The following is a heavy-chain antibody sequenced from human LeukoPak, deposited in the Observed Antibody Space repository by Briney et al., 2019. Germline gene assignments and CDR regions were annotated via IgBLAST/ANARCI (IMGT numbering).Heavy chain of an antibody. CDR1: GFTFSSYA. V-gene: IGHV3-23*01. J-gene: IGHJ4*02. CDR2: ISSSGGST. D-gene: IGHD4-11*01. Sequence: GGSLRLSCAASGFTFSSYAMSWVRQAPGKGLEWVSAISSSGGSTYYADSVKGRFTISRDNSKNTLYLQMNSLRAEDTAVYYCAKTLSYSNYAPFDYWGQGTLVTVSS. CDR3: AKTLSYSNYAPFDY.